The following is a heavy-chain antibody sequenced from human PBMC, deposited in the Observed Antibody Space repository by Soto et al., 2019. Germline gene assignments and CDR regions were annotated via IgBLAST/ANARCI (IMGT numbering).Heavy chain of an antibody. J-gene: IGHJ3*02. Sequence: QVQLVQSGAEVKKSGSSVKVSCKASGGTFSSYVINWVQQAPGHGLEWMGGIMPIFGTPNYAQKFQGRVTISADESTSTAYMELSSLRSDDTAVFYCARSGVAAAIGKPTRDDAFDIWGQGTMVIVSS. D-gene: IGHD2-2*01. CDR3: ARSGVAAAIGKPTRDDAFDI. CDR1: GGTFSSYV. CDR2: IMPIFGTP. V-gene: IGHV1-69*01.